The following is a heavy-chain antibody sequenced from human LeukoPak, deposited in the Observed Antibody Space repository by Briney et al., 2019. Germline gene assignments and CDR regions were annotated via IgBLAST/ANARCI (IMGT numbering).Heavy chain of an antibody. J-gene: IGHJ4*02. D-gene: IGHD1-1*01. CDR3: AKVAVVPRSIWNEGLTYYYFDY. V-gene: IGHV3-23*01. CDR1: GFTFSSYA. CDR2: ISGSGGST. Sequence: GGSLRLSCAASGFTFSSYAISRVRQAPGKGLEWVSAISGSGGSTYYADPVKGRFTISRDNSKNTLYLQMNSLRAEDTAVYYCAKVAVVPRSIWNEGLTYYYFDYWGQGTLVTVSS.